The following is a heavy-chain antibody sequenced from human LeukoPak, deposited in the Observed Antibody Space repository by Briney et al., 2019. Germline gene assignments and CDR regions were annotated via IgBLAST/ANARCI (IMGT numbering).Heavy chain of an antibody. Sequence: SETLSLTCTVSGGSISSSSYYWGWIRQPPGKGLEWIGSIYYSGSTYYNPSLKSRVTISVDTSKNQFSLKLSSVTAADTAVYYCARSPKAGIQLWYDYWGQGTLVTVSS. CDR1: GGSISSSSYY. V-gene: IGHV4-39*07. CDR2: IYYSGST. J-gene: IGHJ4*02. CDR3: ARSPKAGIQLWYDY. D-gene: IGHD5-18*01.